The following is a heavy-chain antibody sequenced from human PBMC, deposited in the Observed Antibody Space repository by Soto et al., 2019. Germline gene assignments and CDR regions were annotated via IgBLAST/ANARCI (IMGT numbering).Heavy chain of an antibody. Sequence: QGQLVQSGAEVKKPGSSVKVSCKTSGVSFNNNGIGWVRQAPGHGLEWMGGVSPPFRTSNYARKFQGRISITADASTGTVNMELSSLTSEDTAQYYCARVLYYGSGSYSPSGMDVWGQGTTVTVSS. CDR1: GVSFNNNG. V-gene: IGHV1-69*01. J-gene: IGHJ6*02. CDR3: ARVLYYGSGSYSPSGMDV. D-gene: IGHD3-10*01. CDR2: VSPPFRTS.